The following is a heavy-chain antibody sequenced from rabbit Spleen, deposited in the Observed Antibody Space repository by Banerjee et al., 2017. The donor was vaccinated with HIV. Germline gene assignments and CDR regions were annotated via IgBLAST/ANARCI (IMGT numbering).Heavy chain of an antibody. CDR1: GFSFSNSDY. V-gene: IGHV1S40*01. CDR3: ARQNSSTNYAYAIDL. CDR2: IAGSNSGFT. J-gene: IGHJ6*01. Sequence: QSLEESGGDLVKPGASLTLTCTASGFSFSNSDYMCWVRQAPGKGLEWISCIAGSNSGFTYSATWAKGRFTISKTSSTTVTLQMTSLTVADTATYFCARQNSSTNYAYAIDLWGPGTLVTVS. D-gene: IGHD8-1*01.